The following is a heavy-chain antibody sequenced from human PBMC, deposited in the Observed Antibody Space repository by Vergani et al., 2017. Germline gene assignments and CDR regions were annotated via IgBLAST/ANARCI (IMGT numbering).Heavy chain of an antibody. CDR1: GVSISNSSYY. V-gene: IGHV4-61*02. D-gene: IGHD3-3*01. J-gene: IGHJ4*01. CDR2: VYISRPT. CDR3: ERSFFDYWSGYESYYFDY. Sequence: QVQLQESGPGLVKPSQTLSLTCNVPGVSISNSSYYWSWIRQPAGKGLEWLGRVYISRPTNYNPSLKNRVLMSVDKYKNQFSLKLNSVSAADTAVYYCERSFFDYWSGYESYYFDYWGQGILVTVSS.